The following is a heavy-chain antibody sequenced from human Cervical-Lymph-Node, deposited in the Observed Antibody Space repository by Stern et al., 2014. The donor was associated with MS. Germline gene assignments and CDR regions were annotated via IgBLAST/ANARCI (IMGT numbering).Heavy chain of an antibody. CDR1: GFTVRSYF. J-gene: IGHJ4*02. V-gene: IGHV3-53*01. D-gene: IGHD4-11*01. Sequence: EVQVVESGGGLIQPGGSLRLSCAASGFTVRSYFMNWVRQAPGKGLEWVSAIYSGGSTYYADSVRGRFTISRDISKNTVYLQLNSLRAEDTAVYYCTRERDYSFDYWGQGTLVTVSS. CDR3: TRERDYSFDY. CDR2: IYSGGST.